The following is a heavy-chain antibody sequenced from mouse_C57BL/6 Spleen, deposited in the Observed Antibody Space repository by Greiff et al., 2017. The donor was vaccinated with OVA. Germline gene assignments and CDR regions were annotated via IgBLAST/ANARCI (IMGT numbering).Heavy chain of an antibody. CDR1: GFSLTSYG. CDR2: IWSGGST. CDR3: ATSYYGSSYPYYFDY. V-gene: IGHV2-4*01. D-gene: IGHD1-1*01. Sequence: VQGVESGPGLVQPSQSLSITCTVSGFSLTSYGVHWVRQPPGKGLEWLGVIWSGGSTDYNAAFISRLSISKDNSKSQVFFKMNSLQADDTAIYYCATSYYGSSYPYYFDYWGQGTTLTVSS. J-gene: IGHJ2*01.